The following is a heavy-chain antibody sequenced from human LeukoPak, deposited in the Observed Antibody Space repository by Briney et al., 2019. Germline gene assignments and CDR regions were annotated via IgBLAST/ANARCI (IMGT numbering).Heavy chain of an antibody. CDR1: GFTFSSYG. CDR2: ISGSGGST. CDR3: AVYSSGWYLAHLDY. J-gene: IGHJ4*02. D-gene: IGHD6-19*01. V-gene: IGHV3-23*01. Sequence: PGGSLRLSCAASGFTFSSYGMSWVRQAPGKGLEWVSAISGSGGSTYYADSVKGRFTISRDNSKNTLYLQMNSLRAEDTAVYYCAVYSSGWYLAHLDYWGQGTLVTVSS.